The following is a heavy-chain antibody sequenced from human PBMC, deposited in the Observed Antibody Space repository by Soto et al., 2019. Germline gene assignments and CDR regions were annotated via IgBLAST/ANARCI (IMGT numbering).Heavy chain of an antibody. D-gene: IGHD5-12*01. CDR3: ARRPSGYDLYYYYYGMDV. J-gene: IGHJ6*02. V-gene: IGHV4-39*01. Sequence: PSETLSLTCTVSGGSISSSSYYWGWIRQPPGKGLEWIGSIYYSGSTYYNPSLKSRVTISVDTSKNQFSLKLSSVTAADTAVYYCARRPSGYDLYYYYYGMDVWGQGTTVT. CDR2: IYYSGST. CDR1: GGSISSSSYY.